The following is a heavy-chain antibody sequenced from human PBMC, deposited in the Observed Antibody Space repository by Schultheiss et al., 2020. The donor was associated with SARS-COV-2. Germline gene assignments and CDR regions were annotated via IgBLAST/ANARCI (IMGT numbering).Heavy chain of an antibody. CDR3: ARVETTVTTFDY. CDR1: GGSISSGGYY. D-gene: IGHD4-11*01. CDR2: IYYSEST. J-gene: IGHJ4*02. V-gene: IGHV4-31*03. Sequence: SETLSLTCTVSGGSISSGGYYWSWIRQHPGKGLEWIGYIYYSESTNYNPSLKSRVTISVDTSKNQFSLKLSSVTAADTAVYYCARVETTVTTFDYWGQGTLVTVSS.